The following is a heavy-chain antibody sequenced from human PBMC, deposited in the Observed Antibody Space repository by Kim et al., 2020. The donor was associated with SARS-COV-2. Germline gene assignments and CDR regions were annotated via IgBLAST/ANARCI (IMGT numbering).Heavy chain of an antibody. CDR1: GFTFSNYG. CDR3: VRDPSYYYESGRYFGFWLDY. V-gene: IGHV3-33*05. J-gene: IGHJ4*02. D-gene: IGHD3-10*01. CDR2: ILYDGSVT. Sequence: GGSLRLSCTASGFTFSNYGMHWVRQAPGKGLEWVPLILYDGSVTYYAESVKGRLTISRDNSRNTVYLQMNSLRAEDTAVFYCVRDPSYYYESGRYFGFWLDYWGQGTLVTVSS.